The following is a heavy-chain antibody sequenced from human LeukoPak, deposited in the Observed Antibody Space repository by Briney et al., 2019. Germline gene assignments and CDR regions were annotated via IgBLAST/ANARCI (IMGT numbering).Heavy chain of an antibody. D-gene: IGHD2/OR15-2a*01. Sequence: GGSLRLSCAASGFTFSSYSMNWVRQAPGKGLEWVANIKQDGSEKYYVDSVKGRFTISRDNAKDSLYLQMNSLRAEDTAVYYCARDLWGPTDYWGQGTLVTVSS. CDR1: GFTFSSYS. J-gene: IGHJ4*02. CDR2: IKQDGSEK. V-gene: IGHV3-7*01. CDR3: ARDLWGPTDY.